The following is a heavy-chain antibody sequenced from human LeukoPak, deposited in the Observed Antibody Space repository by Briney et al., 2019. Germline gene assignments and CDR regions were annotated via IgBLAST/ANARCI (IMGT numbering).Heavy chain of an antibody. V-gene: IGHV3-30*18. CDR3: AKALSYSAMSMSEY. CDR2: ISYDESNK. CDR1: GFTFSTYG. J-gene: IGHJ4*02. Sequence: GGSLRLSCAASGFTFSTYGMHWVRQAPGKGLEWVAVISYDESNKYYAHSVKGRFTIARDNSKNTLYLQMNSLRTEDTAVYYCAKALSYSAMSMSEYWGQGTLVTVSS. D-gene: IGHD6-13*01.